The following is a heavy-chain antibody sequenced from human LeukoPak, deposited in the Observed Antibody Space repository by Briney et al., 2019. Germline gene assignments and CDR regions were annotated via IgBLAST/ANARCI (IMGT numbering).Heavy chain of an antibody. CDR1: GFTVSSNY. D-gene: IGHD1-26*01. V-gene: IGHV3-53*01. CDR2: IYSGGST. CDR3: AREIVGGGGFDY. Sequence: GGSLRLSCAASGFTVSSNYMSWDRQAPGKGLEWVSVIYSGGSTYYADSVKGRFTISRDNSKNTLYLQMSSLRAEDTAVYYCAREIVGGGGFDYWGQGTLVTVPS. J-gene: IGHJ4*02.